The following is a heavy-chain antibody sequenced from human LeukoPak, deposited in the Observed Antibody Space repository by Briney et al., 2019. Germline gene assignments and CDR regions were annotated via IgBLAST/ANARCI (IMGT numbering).Heavy chain of an antibody. D-gene: IGHD6-19*01. CDR1: GFTFNNHW. Sequence: GGSLRLSCAASGFTFNNHWMHWVRQAPGKGLVWVSHINFDGSTTTYADSVKGRFTISRDNANNTLFLYMNSLRAEDTAVYYCARVSYSSGYGYWGQGTLVTVSS. CDR3: ARVSYSSGYGY. CDR2: INFDGSTT. J-gene: IGHJ4*02. V-gene: IGHV3-74*01.